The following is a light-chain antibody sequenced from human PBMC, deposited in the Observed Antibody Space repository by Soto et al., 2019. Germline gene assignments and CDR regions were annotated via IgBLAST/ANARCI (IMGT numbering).Light chain of an antibody. CDR1: SIDVGAYNY. J-gene: IGLJ1*01. V-gene: IGLV2-14*01. CDR2: EVG. Sequence: QAVVTQFASVSGSPGQSITISCTGTSIDVGAYNYVSWYQQHPDKAPKLLIYEVGNRPSGVSFRFSGSKSGNTASLTISGLQAEDEADYYCGSYAATNDFEVYVFGTGTKLTVL. CDR3: GSYAATNDFEVYV.